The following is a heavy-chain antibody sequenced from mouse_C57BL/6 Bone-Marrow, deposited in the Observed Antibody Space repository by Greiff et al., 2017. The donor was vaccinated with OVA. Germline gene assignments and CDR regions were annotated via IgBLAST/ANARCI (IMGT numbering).Heavy chain of an antibody. Sequence: QVQLQQPGAELVRPGSSVKLSCKASGYTFTSYWMAWVKQRPGQGLEWIGNIYPSDSETHYNQKFKDKATLTVDKSSSTAYMQLSSLTSEDSAVDYCARDSSGPFYAMDYWGQGTSVTVSS. J-gene: IGHJ4*01. CDR2: IYPSDSET. CDR3: ARDSSGPFYAMDY. D-gene: IGHD3-2*02. CDR1: GYTFTSYW. V-gene: IGHV1-61*01.